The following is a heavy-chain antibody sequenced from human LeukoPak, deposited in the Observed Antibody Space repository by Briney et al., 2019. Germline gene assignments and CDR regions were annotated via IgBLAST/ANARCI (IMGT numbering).Heavy chain of an antibody. CDR1: GFTFSSYD. CDR2: IGTAGDT. J-gene: IGHJ4*02. V-gene: IGHV3-13*01. CDR3: ARGGSSGPFDY. D-gene: IGHD1-26*01. Sequence: GGSLRLSCAASGFTFSSYDMRWVRQTTGRGLEWVSGIGTAGDTYYLGSVKGRFTISRENAKNSLYLQMNSLRAGDTAVYYCARGGSSGPFDYWGQGTLVTVSS.